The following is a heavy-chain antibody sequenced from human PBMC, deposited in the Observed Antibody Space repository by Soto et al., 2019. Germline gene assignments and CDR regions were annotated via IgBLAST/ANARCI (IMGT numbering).Heavy chain of an antibody. D-gene: IGHD5-12*01. CDR3: ARAINGDSGYNFG. J-gene: IGHJ4*02. Sequence: SVKVSCKASGGTFSSYTISWVRQAPGQGLEWMGRIIPILGIANYAQKFQGRVTITADKSTSTAYMELSSLRSEDTAVYYCARAINGDSGYNFGWGQGTLVTVSS. CDR1: GGTFSSYT. CDR2: IIPILGIA. V-gene: IGHV1-69*02.